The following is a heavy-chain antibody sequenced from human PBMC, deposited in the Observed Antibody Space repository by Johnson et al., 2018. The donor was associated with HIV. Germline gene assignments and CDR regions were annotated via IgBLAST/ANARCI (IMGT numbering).Heavy chain of an antibody. J-gene: IGHJ3*02. V-gene: IGHV3-30*18. CDR3: AKPLDGDSNDAFDI. CDR2: ISYGGSYK. Sequence: QVQLVESGGGVVQPGRSLRLSCAASGFTFSSYAMHWVRQAPGKGLEWAAIISYGGSYKYYADSVKGRFTISRDNSKNTLYLQVNSLRAEDTAVYYCAKPLDGDSNDAFDIWGQGTMVTVSS. CDR1: GFTFSSYA. D-gene: IGHD4-17*01.